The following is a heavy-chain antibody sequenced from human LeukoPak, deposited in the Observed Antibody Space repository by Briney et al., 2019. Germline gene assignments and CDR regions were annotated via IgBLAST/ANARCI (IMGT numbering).Heavy chain of an antibody. Sequence: ASVKVSCKVSGYTLTELSMHWVRQAPGQGLEWMGWISAYNGNTNYAQKLQGSVTMTTDTSTSTAYMELRSLRSDDTAVYYCARDGVATPYYYGMDVWGQGTTVTVSS. CDR3: ARDGVATPYYYGMDV. CDR1: GYTLTELS. D-gene: IGHD5-12*01. CDR2: ISAYNGNT. V-gene: IGHV1-18*01. J-gene: IGHJ6*02.